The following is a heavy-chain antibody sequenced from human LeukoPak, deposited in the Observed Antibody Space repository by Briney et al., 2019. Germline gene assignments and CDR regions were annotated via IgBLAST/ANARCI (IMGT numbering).Heavy chain of an antibody. CDR1: GYTFTSYG. Sequence: ASVKVSCKASGYTFTSYGISWVRQAPGQGLEWMGWISAYNGNANYAQKLQGRVTMTTDTSTSTAYMELRSLRSDDTAVYYCAGDVERYFEPYAFDIWGRGTVVTVSS. CDR2: ISAYNGNA. CDR3: AGDVERYFEPYAFDI. J-gene: IGHJ3*02. V-gene: IGHV1-18*01. D-gene: IGHD3-9*01.